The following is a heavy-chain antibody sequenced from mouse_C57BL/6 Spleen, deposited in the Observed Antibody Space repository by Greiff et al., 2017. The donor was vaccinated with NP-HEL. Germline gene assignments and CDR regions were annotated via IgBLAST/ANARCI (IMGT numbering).Heavy chain of an antibody. J-gene: IGHJ3*01. CDR2: ISDGGSYT. D-gene: IGHD2-5*01. V-gene: IGHV5-4*01. Sequence: EVKLVESGGGLVKPGGSLKLSCAASGFTFSSYAMSWVRQTPEKRLEWVATISDGGSYTYYPDNVKGRFTISRDNAKNNLYLQMSHLKSEDTAMYYCAREVYYSNYVGFAYWGQGTLVTVSA. CDR3: AREVYYSNYVGFAY. CDR1: GFTFSSYA.